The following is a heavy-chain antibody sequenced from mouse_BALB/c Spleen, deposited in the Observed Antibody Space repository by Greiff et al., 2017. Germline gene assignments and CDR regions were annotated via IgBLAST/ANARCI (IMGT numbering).Heavy chain of an antibody. CDR1: GFTFSSFG. CDR3: ARRRYGAMDY. D-gene: IGHD2-14*01. V-gene: IGHV5-17*02. Sequence: EVKLMESGGGLVQPGGSRKLSCAASGFTFSSFGMHWVRQAPEKGLEWVAYISSGSSTIYYADTVKGRFTISRDNPKNTLFLQMTSLRSEDTAMYYCARRRYGAMDYWGQGTSVTVSS. J-gene: IGHJ4*01. CDR2: ISSGSSTI.